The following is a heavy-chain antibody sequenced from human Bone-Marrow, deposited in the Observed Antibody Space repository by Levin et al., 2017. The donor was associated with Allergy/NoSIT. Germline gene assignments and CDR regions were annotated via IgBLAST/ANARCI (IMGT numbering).Heavy chain of an antibody. CDR3: ARDSHMVTYSSGWYFDY. D-gene: IGHD6-19*01. CDR1: GYTFTSYY. Sequence: GESLKISCKASGYTFTSYYMHWVRQAPGQGLEWMGIINPSGGSTSYAQKFQGRVTMTRDTSTSTVYMELSSLRSEDTAVYYCARDSHMVTYSSGWYFDYWGQGTLVTVSS. CDR2: INPSGGST. V-gene: IGHV1-46*01. J-gene: IGHJ4*02.